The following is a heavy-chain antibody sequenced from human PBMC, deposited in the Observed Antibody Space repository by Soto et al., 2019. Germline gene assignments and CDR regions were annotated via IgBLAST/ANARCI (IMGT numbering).Heavy chain of an antibody. D-gene: IGHD3-3*01. CDR1: GGSISSSNW. V-gene: IGHV4-4*02. CDR3: ASHTNDFWSGSRLDY. Sequence: QVQLQESSPGLVKPSGTLSLTCAVSGGSISSSNWWSWVRQPPGKGLEWIGEIYHSGSTNYNPSLKSRVTISVDKSKNQFSLKLSSVTAADTAVYYCASHTNDFWSGSRLDYWGQGTLVTVSS. CDR2: IYHSGST. J-gene: IGHJ4*02.